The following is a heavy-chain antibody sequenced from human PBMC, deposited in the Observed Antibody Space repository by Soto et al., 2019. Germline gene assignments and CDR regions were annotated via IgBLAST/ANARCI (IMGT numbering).Heavy chain of an antibody. Sequence: SETLSLTCTVSGGSISSGGYYWSWIRQHPGKGLEWIGYIYYSGSTYYNTSLKSRVTISVDTSKNQFSLKLSSVTAADTAVYFCARDIKLWLRYCSSTSCPYYYYYYMDVWGKGTTVTVSS. CDR2: IYYSGST. D-gene: IGHD2-2*01. J-gene: IGHJ6*03. V-gene: IGHV4-31*03. CDR3: ARDIKLWLRYCSSTSCPYYYYYYMDV. CDR1: GGSISSGGYY.